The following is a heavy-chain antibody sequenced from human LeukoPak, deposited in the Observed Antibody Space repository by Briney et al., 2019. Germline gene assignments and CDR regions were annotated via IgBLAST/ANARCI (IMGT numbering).Heavy chain of an antibody. V-gene: IGHV2-5*02. Sequence: SGPTLVKPTQTLTLTCSFSGFSLSTSGVGVGWIRQPPGKALEWLALIYWDDDKSYSPSLKSRLIITRDTSKNQVVLTMTNMDPVDTATYYCAHRRRLISGSFSFDYWGQGTLVTVSS. CDR2: IYWDDDK. D-gene: IGHD1-26*01. CDR1: GFSLSTSGVG. CDR3: AHRRRLISGSFSFDY. J-gene: IGHJ4*02.